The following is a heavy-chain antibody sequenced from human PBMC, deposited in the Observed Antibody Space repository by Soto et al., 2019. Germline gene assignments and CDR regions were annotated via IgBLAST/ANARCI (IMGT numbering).Heavy chain of an antibody. V-gene: IGHV1-69*08. Sequence: QAQLVQSGAEVKKHGSSVKVSCKASGGTFRTYIISWVRQAPGQGLEWMGRIIPILGIANYAQNYHGRVTISADKSTSTVYMELSSLRSEDTAVYYCAIEDYYGSGSYYNNDAFAIWGQGTMVTVSS. J-gene: IGHJ3*02. CDR1: GGTFRTYI. CDR3: AIEDYYGSGSYYNNDAFAI. D-gene: IGHD3-10*01. CDR2: IIPILGIA.